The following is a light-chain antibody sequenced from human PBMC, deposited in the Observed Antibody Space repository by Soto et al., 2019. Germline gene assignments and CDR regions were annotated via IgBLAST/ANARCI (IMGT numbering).Light chain of an antibody. J-gene: IGKJ1*01. CDR3: QQYNSYSGT. CDR1: QSISSW. Sequence: DIQMTQSPSTLSASVGDRVTITCRASQSISSWLAWYQQKPGKAPNLLIYDASSLESGVPSRFSGSGSGTEFTLTISSLQPDDFATYYCQQYNSYSGTCGQGTKVEIK. V-gene: IGKV1-5*01. CDR2: DAS.